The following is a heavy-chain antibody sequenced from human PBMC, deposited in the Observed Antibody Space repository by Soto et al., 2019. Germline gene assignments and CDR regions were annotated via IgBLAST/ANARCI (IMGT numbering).Heavy chain of an antibody. D-gene: IGHD6-6*01. CDR1: GGSITSGGFF. V-gene: IGHV4-31*03. Sequence: QVQLQESGPGLMKPSQTLSLTCSVSGGSITSGGFFWSWVRQDPGEGLELIAYIYYSGYTYYHPSLKMRLSISMVTSKNQFSLKLSSVTAADTAVYYCARGSSPHYGMDVWGQGTTVTVSS. CDR3: ARGSSPHYGMDV. J-gene: IGHJ6*02. CDR2: IYYSGYT.